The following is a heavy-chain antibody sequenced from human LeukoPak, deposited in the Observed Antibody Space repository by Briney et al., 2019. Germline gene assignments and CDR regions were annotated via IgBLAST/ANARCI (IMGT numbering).Heavy chain of an antibody. CDR3: TTAGAENYNGMDV. CDR2: FDHEDFDT. CDR1: GYILSELS. Sequence: ASVKVSCKVSGYILSELSVHWVRQAPGMELEWMGGFDHEDFDTVYAQKFQGRVTLTEDRATDTAYMELSRLRSEDTAVYCGTTAGAENYNGMDVWGQGTAVTVSS. D-gene: IGHD1-1*01. V-gene: IGHV1-24*01. J-gene: IGHJ6*02.